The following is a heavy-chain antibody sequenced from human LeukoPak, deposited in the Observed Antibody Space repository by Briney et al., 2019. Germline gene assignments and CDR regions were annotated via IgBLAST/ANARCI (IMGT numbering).Heavy chain of an antibody. J-gene: IGHJ6*03. CDR2: ISGSGGST. CDR3: AKSGAVTAYYYYYMDV. D-gene: IGHD1-26*01. Sequence: GGSLRLSCAASGFTFRSYGMSWVRQAPGKGLEWVSAISGSGGSTYYADSVKGRFTIPRDNSKNTLYLQMNSLRAEDTAVYYCAKSGAVTAYYYYYMDVWGEGTTVTVSS. CDR1: GFTFRSYG. V-gene: IGHV3-23*01.